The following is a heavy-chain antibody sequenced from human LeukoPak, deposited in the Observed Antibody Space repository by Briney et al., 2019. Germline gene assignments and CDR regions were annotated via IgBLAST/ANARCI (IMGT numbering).Heavy chain of an antibody. CDR2: ISSSSSYI. J-gene: IGHJ4*02. CDR1: GFTFSSYS. CDR3: ARENPPYGSGSYPVY. D-gene: IGHD3-10*01. Sequence: GGSLRLSCAASGFTFSSYSMNWVRQAPGKGLEWVSSISSSSSYIYYADSVKGRFTISRDNAKNSLYLQMNSLRAEDTAVYYCARENPPYGSGSYPVYWGQGTLVTVSS. V-gene: IGHV3-21*01.